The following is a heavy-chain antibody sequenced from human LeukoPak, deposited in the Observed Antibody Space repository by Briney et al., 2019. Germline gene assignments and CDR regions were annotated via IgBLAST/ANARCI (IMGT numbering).Heavy chain of an antibody. D-gene: IGHD3-10*01. CDR2: IYYSGST. CDR1: GGSISSYY. Sequence: PSETLSLTCTVSGGSISSYYWSWIRQPPGKGLEWIGYIYYSGSTNYNPSLKSRVTISVDTSKNQFSLKLSSVTAADTAVYYCARRHYYGSGSYFAYWYFDLWGRGTLVTVSS. CDR3: ARRHYYGSGSYFAYWYFDL. J-gene: IGHJ2*01. V-gene: IGHV4-59*08.